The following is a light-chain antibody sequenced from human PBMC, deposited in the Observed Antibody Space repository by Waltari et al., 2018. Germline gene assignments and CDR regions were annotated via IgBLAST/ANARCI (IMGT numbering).Light chain of an antibody. V-gene: IGLV2-23*02. Sequence: QSALTQPASVSGSPGQSITISCTGTSSDVGRYTFVTWYQQHPGKAPKLMIYEATKRPSGVSNRFSGSKSGNTASLTISGLQAEDEADYYCCSYTTSNTFVFGGGTKLTVL. CDR3: CSYTTSNTFV. CDR2: EAT. J-gene: IGLJ2*01. CDR1: SSDVGRYTF.